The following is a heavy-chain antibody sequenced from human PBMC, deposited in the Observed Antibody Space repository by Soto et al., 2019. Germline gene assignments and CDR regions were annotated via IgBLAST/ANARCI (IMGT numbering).Heavy chain of an antibody. J-gene: IGHJ6*02. Sequence: SETLSLTCTVSGGSISSGDYYWSWIRQPPGKGLEWIGYIYYSGSTYYNPSLKSRVDISVDTSKNQVSLKLTSVTAADTAVYYCATQEYGSGTYYYHFYYMDVWGQGTTVTVSS. CDR2: IYYSGST. CDR1: GGSISSGDYY. CDR3: ATQEYGSGTYYYHFYYMDV. D-gene: IGHD3-10*01. V-gene: IGHV4-30-4*01.